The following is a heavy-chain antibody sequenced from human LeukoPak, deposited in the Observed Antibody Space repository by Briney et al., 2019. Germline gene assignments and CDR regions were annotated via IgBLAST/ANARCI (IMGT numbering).Heavy chain of an antibody. CDR2: ISSSGSTI. J-gene: IGHJ3*02. D-gene: IGHD2-15*01. CDR3: ARIFSGGPTGHAFDI. V-gene: IGHV3-48*03. Sequence: AGSLRLSCAASGFTFSSYEMNWVRQAPGKGLEWVSYISSSGSTIYYADSVKGRFTISRDNAKNSLYLQMNSLRAEDTAVYYCARIFSGGPTGHAFDIWGQGTMLTVSS. CDR1: GFTFSSYE.